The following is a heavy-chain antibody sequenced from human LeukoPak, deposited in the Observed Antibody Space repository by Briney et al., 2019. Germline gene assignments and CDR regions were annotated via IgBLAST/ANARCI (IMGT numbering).Heavy chain of an antibody. J-gene: IGHJ4*02. CDR2: IYHSGTT. CDR1: GGSISSSNW. Sequence: SGTLSLTCAVSGGSISSSNWWSWVRQPLGKGLEWIGEIYHSGTTNYNPSLKSRVTMSVDKSKNQFSLKLSSVTAADTAVYYCASRTGYCSSTSCYSFDSWGQGTLVTVSS. CDR3: ASRTGYCSSTSCYSFDS. V-gene: IGHV4-4*02. D-gene: IGHD2-2*02.